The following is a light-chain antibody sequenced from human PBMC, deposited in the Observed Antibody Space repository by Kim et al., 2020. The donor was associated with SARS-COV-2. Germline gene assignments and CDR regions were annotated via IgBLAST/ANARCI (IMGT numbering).Light chain of an antibody. CDR3: QQYHSLPL. CDR2: DVS. J-gene: IGKJ4*01. Sequence: DIQMTQSPASLSASVGDRVTITCQANHDINNYLNWYQQKPGKAPELLIYDVSNLETGVASRFSGSASGTDFSLTIDSLQPEDFATYYCQQYHSLPLFGGGTKVDIK. V-gene: IGKV1-33*01. CDR1: HDINNY.